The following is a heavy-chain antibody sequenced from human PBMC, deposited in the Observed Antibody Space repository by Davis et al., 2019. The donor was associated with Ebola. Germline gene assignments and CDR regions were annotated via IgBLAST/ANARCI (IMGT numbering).Heavy chain of an antibody. CDR2: NSWNSGFI. Sequence: PGGSLRPSCAASGFTFADYAMHWVRQAPGKGLELVSGNSWNSGFIGYAVSVKGRLTIPRDNAMNSLYLQMNSLRAEDTALYYCAKEGSCSGGSCYFGFRGGAFDIWGQGTMVTVSS. D-gene: IGHD2-15*01. CDR1: GFTFADYA. V-gene: IGHV3-9*01. J-gene: IGHJ3*02. CDR3: AKEGSCSGGSCYFGFRGGAFDI.